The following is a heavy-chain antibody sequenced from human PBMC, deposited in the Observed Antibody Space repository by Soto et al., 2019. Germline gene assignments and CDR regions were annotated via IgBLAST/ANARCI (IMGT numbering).Heavy chain of an antibody. CDR2: IYWDDDK. D-gene: IGHD5-18*01. Sequence: QITLKESGPTLVKPTQTLTLTCTFSGFSLSTSGVGVGWIRQPPGKALEWLALIYWDDDKRYSPSLKSRLTITQDTSKNQVVLTMTNMDPVDTATYYCAHSPPTAMVLSFDYWGQGTLVTVSS. CDR1: GFSLSTSGVG. V-gene: IGHV2-5*02. CDR3: AHSPPTAMVLSFDY. J-gene: IGHJ4*02.